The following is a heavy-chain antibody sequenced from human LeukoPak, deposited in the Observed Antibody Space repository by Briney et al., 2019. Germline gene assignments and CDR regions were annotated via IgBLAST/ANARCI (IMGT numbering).Heavy chain of an antibody. D-gene: IGHD3-10*01. CDR2: ISYDGTNK. J-gene: IGHJ6*02. V-gene: IGHV3-30*18. Sequence: GGSLRLSCAASGFTLSNYAIHWIRQGPGKGLKWVAIISYDGTNKYYADSVKGRFSISRDNSKNTLYLQMNSLRPEDTAVYYCAKAVGFGEAYGMDVWGQGTTVTVSS. CDR3: AKAVGFGEAYGMDV. CDR1: GFTLSNYA.